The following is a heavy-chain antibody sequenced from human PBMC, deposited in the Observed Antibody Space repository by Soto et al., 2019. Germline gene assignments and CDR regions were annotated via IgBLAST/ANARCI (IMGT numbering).Heavy chain of an antibody. CDR2: ISGSGGST. CDR3: AKDVPSDYGDFPAEYFQH. D-gene: IGHD4-17*01. CDR1: GFTFSSYA. Sequence: GGSLRLSCAASGFTFSSYAMSWVRQAPGKGLEWVSAISGSGGSTYYADSVKGRFTISRDNSKNTLYLQMNSLRAEDTAVYYCAKDVPSDYGDFPAEYFQHWGQGTLVTVSS. V-gene: IGHV3-23*01. J-gene: IGHJ1*01.